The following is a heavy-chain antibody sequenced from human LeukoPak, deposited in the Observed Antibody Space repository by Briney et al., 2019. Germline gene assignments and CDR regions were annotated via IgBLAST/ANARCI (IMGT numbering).Heavy chain of an antibody. J-gene: IGHJ5*02. CDR2: IIPIFGTA. CDR3: ARDRPNDILTGPRPRRNWFDP. CDR1: GGTFSSYA. Sequence: SVKVSCKASGGTFSSYAISWVRQAPGQGREWMGGIIPIFGTANYAQKFQGRVTITADESTSTAYMELSSLRSEDTAVYYCARDRPNDILTGPRPRRNWFDPWGQGTLVTVSS. D-gene: IGHD3-9*01. V-gene: IGHV1-69*13.